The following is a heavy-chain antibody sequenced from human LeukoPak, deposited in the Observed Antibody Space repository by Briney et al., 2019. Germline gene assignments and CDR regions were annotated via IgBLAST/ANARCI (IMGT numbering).Heavy chain of an antibody. J-gene: IGHJ4*02. V-gene: IGHV4-39*01. CDR2: IFYSGST. Sequence: SETLSLTCTVSGDSISSSSYYWGWIRQPPGKGLEWIGSIFYSGSTYYNPSLERRVTISVDTSKNQFSLKLSSVTAADTAVYYCARRGDSSGWYGPLDYWGQGTLVTVSS. CDR1: GDSISSSSYY. D-gene: IGHD6-19*01. CDR3: ARRGDSSGWYGPLDY.